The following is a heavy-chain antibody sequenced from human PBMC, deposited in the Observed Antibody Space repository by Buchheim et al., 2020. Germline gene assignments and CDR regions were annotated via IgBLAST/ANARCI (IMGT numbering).Heavy chain of an antibody. V-gene: IGHV3-21*02. Sequence: EVQLVESGGGLVKPGGSLRLSCAASGFTFSTYRMNWVRQAPGKGLEWVSTISSGSSYIYYADSVKGRFTISRDNARDSLYLQMNSLRAEDTAVYYCAKSYYDFWSGYYPFDYWGQGTL. CDR3: AKSYYDFWSGYYPFDY. CDR1: GFTFSTYR. D-gene: IGHD3-3*01. CDR2: ISSGSSYI. J-gene: IGHJ4*02.